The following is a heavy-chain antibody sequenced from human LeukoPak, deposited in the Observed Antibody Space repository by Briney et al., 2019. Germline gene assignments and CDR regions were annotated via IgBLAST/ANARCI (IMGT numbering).Heavy chain of an antibody. J-gene: IGHJ4*02. CDR2: ISYDGSNT. V-gene: IGHV3-30-3*01. D-gene: IGHD1-26*01. CDR1: GFTFSSNA. CDR3: GRDVGRVGATPVDH. Sequence: GGSLRLSCVASGFTFSSNAMHWVRQGPGKGLEWVAGISYDGSNTYYADSVKGQFTISRDNSKNTLNLQMNSLRTEDTAIYYCGRDVGRVGATPVDHWGQGTLVTVSS.